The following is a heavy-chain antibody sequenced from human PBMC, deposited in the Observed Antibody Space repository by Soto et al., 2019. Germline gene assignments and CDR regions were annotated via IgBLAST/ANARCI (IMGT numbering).Heavy chain of an antibody. CDR1: VFTFNEYY. CDR2: SSNSGTFA. V-gene: IGHV3-11*06. J-gene: IGHJ4*02. Sequence: VGSLSLSCASSVFTFNEYYMSCIRHAPGKWLEWISYSSNSGTFARYADSVKGRFSIYRDNAKNSLYLQINSLRGDDTAIYYCVRSRDNSNLLEYWGQGTPVNVSS. D-gene: IGHD1-1*01. CDR3: VRSRDNSNLLEY.